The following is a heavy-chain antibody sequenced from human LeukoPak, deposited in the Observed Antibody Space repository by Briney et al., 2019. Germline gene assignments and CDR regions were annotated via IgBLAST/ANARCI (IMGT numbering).Heavy chain of an antibody. CDR3: VRDFSNYVAFFDS. D-gene: IGHD4-11*01. J-gene: IGHJ4*02. V-gene: IGHV3-30*02. CDR1: GFTFRNHG. CDR2: IRYDERQE. Sequence: GGSLRLSCSTSGFTFRNHGMHWVRQAPGKGLEWVAFIRYDERQEFYADSVKGRFTISRDNSKSTLYLQMGSLRTEDTAVYYCVRDFSNYVAFFDSWGQGVLVIVSS.